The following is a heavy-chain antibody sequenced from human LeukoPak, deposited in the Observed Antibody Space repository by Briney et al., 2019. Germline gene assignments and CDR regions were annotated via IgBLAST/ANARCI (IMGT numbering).Heavy chain of an antibody. CDR2: INDSGST. CDR3: ARGLGPRLLRY. V-gene: IGHV4-34*01. J-gene: IGHJ4*02. CDR1: GGPFSGYY. Sequence: SETLSLACAVYGGPFSGYYWNWIRQPPGKGLEWIGEINDSGSTNYNPSLKSRVTISVDTSKDQFSLMLSSVTAADTAVYYCARGLGPRLLRYWGQGTLVTVSS. D-gene: IGHD2-21*02.